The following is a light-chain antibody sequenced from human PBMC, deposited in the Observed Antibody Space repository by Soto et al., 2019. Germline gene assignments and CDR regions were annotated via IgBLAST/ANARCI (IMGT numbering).Light chain of an antibody. Sequence: EIVLTQSPGTLSLSPGESATLSCRASQSVSTNLAWYQQKPGQAPRLLIYDSSNRATGIPVRFSGSGSGTDFTLTISRLEPEASAVYYCQQRGNWPPLTFGGGTKVEIK. J-gene: IGKJ4*01. V-gene: IGKV3-11*01. CDR2: DSS. CDR1: QSVSTN. CDR3: QQRGNWPPLT.